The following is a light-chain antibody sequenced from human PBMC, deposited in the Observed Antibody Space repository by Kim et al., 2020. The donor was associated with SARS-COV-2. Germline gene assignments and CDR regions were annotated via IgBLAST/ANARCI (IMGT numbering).Light chain of an antibody. Sequence: QSALTQPASVSGSPGQSITISCTGTSSDVGGYDFVSWYQQHPGKAPQLLIYDVSIRPSGVSNRFSGSKSGNKASLTISGLQAEDEADYYCSSYTTSTARVFGGGTQLTVL. J-gene: IGLJ2*01. V-gene: IGLV2-14*03. CDR2: DVS. CDR3: SSYTTSTARV. CDR1: SSDVGGYDF.